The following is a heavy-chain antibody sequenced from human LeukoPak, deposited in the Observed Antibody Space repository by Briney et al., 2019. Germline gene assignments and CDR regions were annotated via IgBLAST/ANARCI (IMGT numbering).Heavy chain of an antibody. CDR1: GFTFSSYA. D-gene: IGHD6-19*01. CDR2: ISYDGSNK. V-gene: IGHV3-30*04. CDR3: ALGKLAVAGLIDY. Sequence: GRSLRLSCAASGFTFSSYAVHWVRQAPGKGLEWVALISYDGSNKYYADSVKGRFTISRDNSKNTLYLQMNSLRAEDTAVYYCALGKLAVAGLIDYWGQGTLVTVSS. J-gene: IGHJ4*02.